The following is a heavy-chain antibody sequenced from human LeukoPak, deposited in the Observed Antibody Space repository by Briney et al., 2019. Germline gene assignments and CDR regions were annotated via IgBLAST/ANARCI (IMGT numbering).Heavy chain of an antibody. CDR2: IYYSGST. CDR3: ARNADHSDKKFLDY. D-gene: IGHD3-22*01. V-gene: IGHV4-39*07. J-gene: IGHJ4*02. Sequence: PSETLSLTCTVSGGSISSSSYYWGWIRQPPGKGLEWIGSIYYSGSTYYNPSLKSRVTISVDKSKNQFSLKLSSVTAADTAVYYCARNADHSDKKFLDYWGQGTLVTVSS. CDR1: GGSISSSSYY.